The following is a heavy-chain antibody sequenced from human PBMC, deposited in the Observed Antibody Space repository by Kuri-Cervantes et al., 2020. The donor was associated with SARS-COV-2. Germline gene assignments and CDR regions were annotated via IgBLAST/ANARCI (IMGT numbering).Heavy chain of an antibody. CDR3: ATTYAFLGGEPKSSPGY. J-gene: IGHJ4*02. D-gene: IGHD1-1*01. Sequence: ASVKVSCKASGYTFTGYYMHWVRQAPGQGLEWMGWMNPNSGNTGYAQKFQGRVTMTRNTSISTAYMELSSLRSEDTAVYYCATTYAFLGGEPKSSPGYWGQGTLVTVSS. V-gene: IGHV1-8*02. CDR1: GYTFTGYY. CDR2: MNPNSGNT.